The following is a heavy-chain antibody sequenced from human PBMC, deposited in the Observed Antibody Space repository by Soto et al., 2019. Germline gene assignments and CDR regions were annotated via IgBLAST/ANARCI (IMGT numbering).Heavy chain of an antibody. CDR1: GFTFSSYG. CDR3: ARGASYYYYYMAV. J-gene: IGHJ6*03. CDR2: IWYDGSNK. V-gene: IGHV3-33*01. Sequence: GGSLRLSCAASGFTFSSYGMHWVRQAPGKGLEWVAVIWYDGSNKYYADSVNGRFTISRDNSKNTLYLQMNSLRAEDTAVYYCARGASYYYYYMAVWGKGTTVTVSS.